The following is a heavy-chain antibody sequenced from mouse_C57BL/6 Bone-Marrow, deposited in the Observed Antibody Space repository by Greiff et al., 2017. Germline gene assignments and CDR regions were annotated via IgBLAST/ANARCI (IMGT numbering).Heavy chain of an antibody. Sequence: EVQLVESGGGLVKPGGSLKLSCAASGFTFSSYAMSWVRQTPEKRLEWVANLSDGGSYTYYPDNVKGRFTISRDNAKNNLYLQMSHLKSKDTAMYTCERSPAPFDYWGQGTLVTVSA. CDR3: ERSPAPFDY. J-gene: IGHJ3*01. CDR1: GFTFSSYA. V-gene: IGHV5-4*01. CDR2: LSDGGSYT.